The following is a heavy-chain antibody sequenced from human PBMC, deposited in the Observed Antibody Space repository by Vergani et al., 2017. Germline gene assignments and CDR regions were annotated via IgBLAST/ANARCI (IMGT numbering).Heavy chain of an antibody. Sequence: QVQLVQSGAEVKKPGASVKVSCKASGYTFTGYYMHWVRQAPGQGLEWMGWINPNRGGTNYAQKFQGRVTMTRDTSISTAYMELSRLRSDDTAVYYCARRSSSGDYYYYYMDVWGKGTTVTVSS. D-gene: IGHD6-6*01. CDR1: GYTFTGYY. V-gene: IGHV1-2*02. J-gene: IGHJ6*03. CDR3: ARRSSSGDYYYYYMDV. CDR2: INPNRGGT.